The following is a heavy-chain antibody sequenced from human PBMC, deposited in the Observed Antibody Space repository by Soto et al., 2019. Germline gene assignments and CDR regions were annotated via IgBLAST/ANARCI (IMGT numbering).Heavy chain of an antibody. CDR3: ATVRGSSSWYPTSDYYGMDV. CDR2: FDPEDGET. D-gene: IGHD6-13*01. V-gene: IGHV1-24*01. J-gene: IGHJ6*02. Sequence: ASVKVSCKVSGYTLTELSMHWVRQAPGKGLEWMGGFDPEDGETIYAQKFQGRVTMTEDTSTDTAYMELSSLRSEDTAVYYCATVRGSSSWYPTSDYYGMDVWGQGTTVTVSS. CDR1: GYTLTELS.